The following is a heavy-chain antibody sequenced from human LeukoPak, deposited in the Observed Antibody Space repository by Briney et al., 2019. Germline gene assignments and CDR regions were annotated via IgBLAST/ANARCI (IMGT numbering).Heavy chain of an antibody. CDR3: ARAPSGTEGWFDP. V-gene: IGHV4-4*02. CDR2: IYHSGSN. D-gene: IGHD1-1*01. J-gene: IGHJ5*02. Sequence: PSETLSLTCAVSGGSISSSIWWSWVRQPPGRGLEGIGEIYHSGSNNYNPSLKSRVTISVDQSKNQFSLKLSSVTAADTAVYYCARAPSGTEGWFDPWGQGTLVTVSS. CDR1: GGSISSSIW.